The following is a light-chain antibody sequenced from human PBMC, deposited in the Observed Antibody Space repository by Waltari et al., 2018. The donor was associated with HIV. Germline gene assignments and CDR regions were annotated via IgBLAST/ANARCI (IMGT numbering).Light chain of an antibody. CDR1: QGVSIN. CDR2: GAS. CDR3: QQYNDWPLT. Sequence: EVVMTQSPATLSVSPGDSATLSCRASQGVSINLAWHQQKPGQAPSLLIYGASTRATGIPARFSGSVAGTEFTLTISSLQSEDFAVYYCQQYNDWPLTFGGGTKVEIK. V-gene: IGKV3-15*01. J-gene: IGKJ4*01.